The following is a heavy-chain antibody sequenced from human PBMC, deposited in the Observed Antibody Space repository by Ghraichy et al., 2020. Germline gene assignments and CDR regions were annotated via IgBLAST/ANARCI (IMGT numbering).Heavy chain of an antibody. D-gene: IGHD1-7*01. CDR2: INHIGST. CDR1: GGSFTSSSHY. V-gene: IGHV4-39*01. Sequence: SETLSLTCTVSGGSFTSSSHYWGWIRQPPGKGLEYIGSINHIGSTFYNSSMRGRVTISVDTFENQLSLKMTSVTAADTAVYYCTRLDIKTTSSAWGHGTMVTVSS. J-gene: IGHJ3*01. CDR3: TRLDIKTTSSA.